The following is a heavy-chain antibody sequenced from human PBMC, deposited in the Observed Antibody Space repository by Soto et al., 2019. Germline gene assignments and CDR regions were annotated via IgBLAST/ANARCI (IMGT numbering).Heavy chain of an antibody. V-gene: IGHV1-2*06. J-gene: IGHJ5*02. Sequence: QVQLVQSGAEVKKPGASVKVSCKASGYTFTAYYMHWVRQAPGQGLEWMGRINPNSGGSNYAQTFQGRVTMTRDTSISTAYKELRRLSSDDTAIYYCAREETAAASHEGNWFDPWGQGTLVTVSS. CDR3: AREETAAASHEGNWFDP. D-gene: IGHD2-2*01. CDR2: INPNSGGS. CDR1: GYTFTAYY.